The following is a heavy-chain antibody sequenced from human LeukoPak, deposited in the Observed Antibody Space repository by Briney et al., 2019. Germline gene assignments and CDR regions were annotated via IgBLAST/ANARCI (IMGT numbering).Heavy chain of an antibody. D-gene: IGHD3-10*01. CDR2: IYSGGST. J-gene: IGHJ4*02. CDR3: AREPRDGSGTY. V-gene: IGHV3-53*01. CDR1: RFTLSTYW. Sequence: GGSLRLSCAASRFTLSTYWMSWVRQAPGKGLEWVSVIYSGGSTYYADSVKGRFTISRDNSKNTLYLQMNSLRAEDTAVYYCAREPRDGSGTYWGQGTLVTVSS.